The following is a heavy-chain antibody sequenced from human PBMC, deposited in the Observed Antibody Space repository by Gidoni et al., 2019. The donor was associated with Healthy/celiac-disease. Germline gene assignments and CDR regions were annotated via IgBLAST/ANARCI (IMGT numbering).Heavy chain of an antibody. V-gene: IGHV3-30-3*01. CDR2: ISYDGSNK. D-gene: IGHD3-16*01. J-gene: IGHJ4*02. Sequence: QVQLVESGGGVVQPGRSLRLSCAASGFTFSSYAMHWVRQAPGKGLEWVAVISYDGSNKYYADSVKGRFTISRDNSKNTLYLQMNSLRAEDTAVYYCARDRGGLYYFDYWGQGTMVTVSS. CDR1: GFTFSSYA. CDR3: ARDRGGLYYFDY.